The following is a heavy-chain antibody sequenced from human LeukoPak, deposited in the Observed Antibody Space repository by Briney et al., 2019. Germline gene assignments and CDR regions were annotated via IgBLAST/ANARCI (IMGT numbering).Heavy chain of an antibody. V-gene: IGHV3-7*01. CDR1: GFTFSSYG. D-gene: IGHD3-22*01. CDR2: IKQDGSEK. CDR3: ARDYYDSSGYYLFDY. Sequence: GRSLRLSCAASGFTFSSYGMHWVRQAPGKGLEWVANIKQDGSEKYYVDSVKGRFTISRDNAKNSLYLQMNSLRAEDTAVYYCARDYYDSSGYYLFDYWGQGTLVTVSS. J-gene: IGHJ4*02.